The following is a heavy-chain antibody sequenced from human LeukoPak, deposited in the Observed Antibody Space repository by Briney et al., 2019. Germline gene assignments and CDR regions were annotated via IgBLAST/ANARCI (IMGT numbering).Heavy chain of an antibody. Sequence: ASVKVSCKASGYTFTSYGISWVRQAPGQGLEWMGWISAYNGNTNYAQKLQGRVTMTTDTSTSTAYMELRSLRSDDTAVYYCARTDDIMTTVANNWFDPWGQGTLVTVSS. D-gene: IGHD4-17*01. CDR2: ISAYNGNT. J-gene: IGHJ5*02. V-gene: IGHV1-18*01. CDR3: ARTDDIMTTVANNWFDP. CDR1: GYTFTSYG.